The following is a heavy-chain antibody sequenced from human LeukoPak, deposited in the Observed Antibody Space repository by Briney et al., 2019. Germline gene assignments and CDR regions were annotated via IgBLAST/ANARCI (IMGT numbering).Heavy chain of an antibody. Sequence: SVKVSCKASGGTFSSYAISWVRQAPGQGLEWMGGIIPIFGTANYAQKFQGRVTITADESTSTAYMELSSLRSEDTAVYYCARDDPAAHISGYSGYDYQGFDYWGQGTLVTVSS. J-gene: IGHJ4*02. V-gene: IGHV1-69*13. CDR2: IIPIFGTA. CDR1: GGTFSSYA. CDR3: ARDDPAAHISGYSGYDYQGFDY. D-gene: IGHD5-12*01.